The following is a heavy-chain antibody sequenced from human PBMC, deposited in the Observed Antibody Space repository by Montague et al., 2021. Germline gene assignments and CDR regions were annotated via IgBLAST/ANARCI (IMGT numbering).Heavy chain of an antibody. D-gene: IGHD3-10*01. CDR3: ARAEDYYGSGSYLGFDY. J-gene: IGHJ4*02. CDR1: GGSISSGGYD. CDR2: IFYSGNT. Sequence: TLSLSYTVSGGSISSGGYDWSWVRQLPGKGLEWIGYIFYSGNTYYNPSLKSRVTISVDTPKNQFSLKLSSVTAADTAVYYCARAEDYYGSGSYLGFDYWGQGTLVTVSS. V-gene: IGHV4-31*03.